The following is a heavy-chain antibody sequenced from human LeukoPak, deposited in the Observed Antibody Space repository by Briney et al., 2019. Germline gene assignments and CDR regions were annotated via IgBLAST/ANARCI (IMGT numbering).Heavy chain of an antibody. CDR1: GFTFSSHW. V-gene: IGHV3-74*01. J-gene: IGHJ4*02. CDR2: INSDGSST. CDR3: ARAHPLDY. Sequence: GGSLRPSCAASGFTFSSHWMHWVRQAPGQGLVWVSRINSDGSSTSYADSVKGRFTISRDNAKNTLYLQMNSLRAEDTAVYYCARAHPLDYWGQGTLVTVSS.